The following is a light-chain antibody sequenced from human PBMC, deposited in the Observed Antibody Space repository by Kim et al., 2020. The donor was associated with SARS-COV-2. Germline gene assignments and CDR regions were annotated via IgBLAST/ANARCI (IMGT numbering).Light chain of an antibody. CDR1: SGHSSYA. V-gene: IGLV4-69*01. Sequence: QPVLTQSPSASASLGASVKLTCTLSSGHSSYAIAWHQQQPEKGPRYLMKVNSDGSYSKGDGIPDRFSGSSSGAERYLTISSLQSEDEADYYCQTWGTGIRVFGGGTQLTVL. J-gene: IGLJ3*02. CDR3: QTWGTGIRV. CDR2: VNSDGSY.